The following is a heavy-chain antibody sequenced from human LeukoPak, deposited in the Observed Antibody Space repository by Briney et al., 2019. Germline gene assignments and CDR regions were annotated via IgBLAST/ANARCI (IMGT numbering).Heavy chain of an antibody. CDR3: ARSGVAHTA. Sequence: ASVKVSCKASGYTFTSYGISWVRQAPGQGLEWMGWINPNSGGTNYAQKFQGRVTMTRDTSISTAYMELSRLRSDDTAVYYCARSGVAHTAWGQGTLVTVSS. J-gene: IGHJ5*02. CDR1: GYTFTSYG. CDR2: INPNSGGT. V-gene: IGHV1-2*02. D-gene: IGHD2-15*01.